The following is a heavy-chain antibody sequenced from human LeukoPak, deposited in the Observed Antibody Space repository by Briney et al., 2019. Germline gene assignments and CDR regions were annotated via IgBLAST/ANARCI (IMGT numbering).Heavy chain of an antibody. CDR3: ARARTTVVTPLSHFDY. CDR1: GYPFTGYY. Sequence: ASVKVSCKASGYPFTGYYIHWMRQAPGQGLEWMGWINPNTGGTNYAQKFQGRVTMTRDTSISTAYMELSRLRSDDTAVYYCARARTTVVTPLSHFDYWGQGTLVTVSS. J-gene: IGHJ4*02. D-gene: IGHD4-23*01. V-gene: IGHV1-2*02. CDR2: INPNTGGT.